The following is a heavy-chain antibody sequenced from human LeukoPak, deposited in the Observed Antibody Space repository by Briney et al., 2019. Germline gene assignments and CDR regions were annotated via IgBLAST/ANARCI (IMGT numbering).Heavy chain of an antibody. CDR1: GFTFSSSW. J-gene: IGHJ4*02. V-gene: IGHV3-7*01. D-gene: IGHD2-8*01. Sequence: GGSLRLSCVASGFTFSSSWMTWVRQAPGKGLEWVASIREDGSEKTSVDSVKGRFTISRDNAKNSLYLQMDSLRAEDTAVYYCARGPTNGQAFDYWGQGTLVSISS. CDR2: IREDGSEK. CDR3: ARGPTNGQAFDY.